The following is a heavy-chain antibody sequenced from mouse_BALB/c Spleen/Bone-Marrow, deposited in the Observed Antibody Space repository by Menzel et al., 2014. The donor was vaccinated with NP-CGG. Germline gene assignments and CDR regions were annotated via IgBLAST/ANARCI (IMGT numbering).Heavy chain of an antibody. V-gene: IGHV10-1*02. CDR2: IRSKSNNYAT. Sequence: EVQVVESGGGLVQPKGSLKLSCAASGFTFNTYAMNWVRQAPGKGLEWVARIRSKSNNYATYYADSVKDRFTISRDDPQSMLYLQMNNLKTEDTAMYYCVRQNYDYAWFAYWGQGTLVTVSA. D-gene: IGHD2-4*01. CDR3: VRQNYDYAWFAY. J-gene: IGHJ3*01. CDR1: GFTFNTYA.